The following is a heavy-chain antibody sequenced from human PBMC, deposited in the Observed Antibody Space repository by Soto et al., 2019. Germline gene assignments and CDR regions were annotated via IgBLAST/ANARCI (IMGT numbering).Heavy chain of an antibody. CDR3: ARGIVVVPAATMMGYYYGMDV. J-gene: IGHJ6*02. Sequence: QVQLVQSGAEVKKPGSSVKVSCKASGGTFSSYTISWVRQAPGQGLEWMGRIIPILGIANYAQKFQGRVTITADKSTSTAYMELSSLRSEDTAVYYCARGIVVVPAATMMGYYYGMDVWGQGTTVTVSS. CDR1: GGTFSSYT. D-gene: IGHD2-2*01. V-gene: IGHV1-69*02. CDR2: IIPILGIA.